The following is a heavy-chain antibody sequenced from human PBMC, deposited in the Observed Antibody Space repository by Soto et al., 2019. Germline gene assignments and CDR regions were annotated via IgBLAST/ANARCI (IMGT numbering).Heavy chain of an antibody. Sequence: EVQLVESGGGLVQPGRSLRLSCTASGFTFGDYAMSWFRQAPGKGLEWVGFIRSKAYGGTTEYAASVKVRLTISRDDSKSIAYLQMNSLKTEDTAVYYCTRDVIVVVPAAMRNYYYYYMDVWGKGTTVTVSS. V-gene: IGHV3-49*03. J-gene: IGHJ6*03. CDR3: TRDVIVVVPAAMRNYYYYYMDV. CDR1: GFTFGDYA. CDR2: IRSKAYGGTT. D-gene: IGHD2-2*01.